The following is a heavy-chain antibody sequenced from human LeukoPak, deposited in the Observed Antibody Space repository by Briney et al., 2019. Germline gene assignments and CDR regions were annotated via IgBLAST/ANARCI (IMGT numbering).Heavy chain of an antibody. D-gene: IGHD2-2*01. CDR2: INHSGST. Sequence: SETLSLTCAVYGGSFSGYYWSWIRQPPGKGLEWIGEINHSGSTNYNPSLKSRVTISVDTSKNQFSLKLSSVTAADTAVYYCARGSRLIQDTVVVPAAMGYYFDYWGQGTLVTVSS. V-gene: IGHV4-34*01. CDR3: ARGSRLIQDTVVVPAAMGYYFDY. J-gene: IGHJ4*02. CDR1: GGSFSGYY.